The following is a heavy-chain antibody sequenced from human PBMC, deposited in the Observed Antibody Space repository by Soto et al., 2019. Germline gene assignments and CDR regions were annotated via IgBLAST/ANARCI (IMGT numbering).Heavy chain of an antibody. J-gene: IGHJ4*02. D-gene: IGHD5-18*01. CDR2: IYYSGST. CDR1: VGSISTYY. Sequence: ETLSLTCTFSVGSISTYYWNWIRQTPGKGLEWIGYIYYSGSTYYNPSLKSRVTISVDTSKNQFSLKLSSVTAADTAVYYCARSGYSYGPNPLLYWGQGTLVTVSS. V-gene: IGHV4-59*06. CDR3: ARSGYSYGPNPLLY.